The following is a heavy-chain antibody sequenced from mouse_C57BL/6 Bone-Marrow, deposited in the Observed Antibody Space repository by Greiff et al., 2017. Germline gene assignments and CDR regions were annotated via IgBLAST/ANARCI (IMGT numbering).Heavy chain of an antibody. CDR3: ARQLLFAY. J-gene: IGHJ3*01. CDR1: GFTFSSYG. V-gene: IGHV5-6*01. Sequence: EVPVVESGGDLVKPGGSLKLSCAASGFTFSSYGMSWVRQTPYKRLEWVATISSGGSYTYYPDSVKGRFTISRDNAKNTLYLQMSSLKAEDTAMYYCARQLLFAYWGQGTLVTVSA. CDR2: ISSGGSYT.